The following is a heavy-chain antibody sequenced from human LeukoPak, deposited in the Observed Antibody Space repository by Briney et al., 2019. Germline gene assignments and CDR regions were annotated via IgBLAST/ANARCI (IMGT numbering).Heavy chain of an antibody. D-gene: IGHD2/OR15-2a*01. CDR3: VRRNHFFDY. Sequence: SETLSLTCSVSGGSISITTSYWGWIRQPPGKGLEWIASIYYTGSTYYNPSLRSRVTISVDMSKNQFSLRLSSVTAADTGIYYCVRRNHFFDYWGQGTLVTVSS. J-gene: IGHJ4*02. V-gene: IGHV4-39*01. CDR2: IYYTGST. CDR1: GGSISITTSY.